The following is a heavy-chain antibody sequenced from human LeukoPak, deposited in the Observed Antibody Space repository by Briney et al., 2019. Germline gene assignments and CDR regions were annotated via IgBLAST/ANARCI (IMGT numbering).Heavy chain of an antibody. Sequence: GGSLRLSCAASGFTFSRHGMNWVRHAPGKGLEWISGISPSADITYYADSVKGRFTISRDNFENTVHLHMSSLRAEDTAVYYCAKDRCSNGVGCYYYYMDVWGKGTTVTISS. CDR3: AKDRCSNGVGCYYYYMDV. CDR2: ISPSADIT. CDR1: GFTFSRHG. J-gene: IGHJ6*03. V-gene: IGHV3-23*01. D-gene: IGHD2-8*01.